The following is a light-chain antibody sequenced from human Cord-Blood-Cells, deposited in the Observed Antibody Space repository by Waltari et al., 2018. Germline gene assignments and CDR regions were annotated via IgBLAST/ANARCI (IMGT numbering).Light chain of an antibody. CDR1: SSDVGGYNY. V-gene: IGLV2-14*01. CDR2: DVS. CDR3: SSYTSSSTV. Sequence: QSALTQPASVSASPGQSITISCTGTSSDVGGYNYVSWYQQHPGKAPKLMIYDVSTRPSGVSNRFSGSKSGNTASLTISGLQAEDEADYYCSSYTSSSTVFGGGTKLTVL. J-gene: IGLJ2*01.